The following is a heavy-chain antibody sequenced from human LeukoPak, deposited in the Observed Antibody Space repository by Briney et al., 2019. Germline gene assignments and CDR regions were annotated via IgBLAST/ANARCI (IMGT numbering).Heavy chain of an antibody. CDR3: GATLEYYYGSGSYSLALYYGMDV. V-gene: IGHV3-23*01. D-gene: IGHD3-10*01. CDR2: ISGSGGST. CDR1: GFTFSSYA. Sequence: GGSLRLSCAASGFTFSSYAMSWVRQAPGKGLEWVSAISGSGGSTYYADSVKGRFTISRDNSKNTLYLQMNSLRAEDTAVYYCGATLEYYYGSGSYSLALYYGMDVWGQGTTVTVSS. J-gene: IGHJ6*02.